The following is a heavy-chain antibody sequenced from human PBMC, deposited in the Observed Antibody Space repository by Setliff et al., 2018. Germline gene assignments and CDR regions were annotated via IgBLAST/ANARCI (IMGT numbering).Heavy chain of an antibody. Sequence: GASVKVSCKASGYIFTSYGISWVRQAPGQGLEWMGWISPYTGNTFYAPQFQGRVIMTTDTSAKTAYMDMRSLRSDDTAVYYCERLVRYWSTTSCQRTSGDDYWGQGTLVTVSS. D-gene: IGHD2-2*01. CDR1: GYIFTSYG. CDR3: ERLVRYWSTTSCQRTSGDDY. V-gene: IGHV1-18*01. CDR2: ISPYTGNT. J-gene: IGHJ4*02.